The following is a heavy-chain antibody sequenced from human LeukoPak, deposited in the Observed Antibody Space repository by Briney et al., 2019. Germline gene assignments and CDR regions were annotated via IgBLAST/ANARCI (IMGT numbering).Heavy chain of an antibody. Sequence: SETLSLTCTVSGGSISSSSYYWGWIRQPPGKGLEWIGSIYYSGDTYYNPSLKSRRVTISVDTSKNQFSLRLSSVTAADTAVXXCXRXQWHYYYYMGVWGKGSTVTVSS. CDR3: XRXQWHYYYYMGV. D-gene: IGHD6-19*01. CDR2: IYYSGDT. V-gene: IGHV4-39*01. CDR1: GGSISSSSYY. J-gene: IGHJ6*03.